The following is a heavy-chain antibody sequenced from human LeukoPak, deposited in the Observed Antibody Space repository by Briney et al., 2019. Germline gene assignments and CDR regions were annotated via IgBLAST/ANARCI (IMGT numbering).Heavy chain of an antibody. V-gene: IGHV3-23*01. CDR2: ISGSGGST. D-gene: IGHD5-12*01. J-gene: IGHJ6*03. CDR3: AKGGGGYDLYYYYHMDV. CDR1: GFTFSSYA. Sequence: GGSLRLSCAASGFTFSSYAMSWVRQAPGKGLEWVSAISGSGGSTYYADSVKGRFTISRDNSKNTLYLQMNSLRAEDTAVYYCAKGGGGYDLYYYYHMDVWGKGTTVTVSS.